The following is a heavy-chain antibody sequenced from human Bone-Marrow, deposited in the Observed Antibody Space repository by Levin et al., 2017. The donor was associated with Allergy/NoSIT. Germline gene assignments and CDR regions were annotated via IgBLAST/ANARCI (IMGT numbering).Heavy chain of an antibody. CDR1: GFTFSNAW. V-gene: IGHV3-15*01. J-gene: IGHJ6*02. Sequence: GGSLRLSCAASGFTFSNAWMSWVRQAPGKGLEWVGRIKSKTDGGTTDYAAPVKGRFTISRDDSKNTLYLQMNSLKTEDTAVYYCTTAAIAAAGIYYYYYGMDVWGQGTTVTVSS. CDR3: TTAAIAAAGIYYYYYGMDV. CDR2: IKSKTDGGTT. D-gene: IGHD6-13*01.